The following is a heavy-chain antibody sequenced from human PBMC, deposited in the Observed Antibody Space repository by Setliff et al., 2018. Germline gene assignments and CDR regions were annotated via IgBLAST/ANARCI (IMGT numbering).Heavy chain of an antibody. J-gene: IGHJ3*02. CDR1: GFTFSGSA. Sequence: PAGSLRLSCAASGFTFSGSAMYWVRQASGKGLEWVGRIRRKSDSYATIYAASVRGRFTISRNDSKNTAYLQMNSLKTADTAVYYCAAAPAGRDVFDMWGQGTMVTV. CDR3: AAAPAGRDVFDM. D-gene: IGHD6-13*01. CDR2: IRRKSDSYAT. V-gene: IGHV3-73*01.